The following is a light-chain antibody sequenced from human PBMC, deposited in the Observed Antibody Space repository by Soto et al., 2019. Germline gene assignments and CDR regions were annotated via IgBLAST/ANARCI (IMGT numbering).Light chain of an antibody. CDR3: QQYYRSCT. J-gene: IGKJ2*02. V-gene: IGKV1-5*01. CDR2: DAS. CDR1: QSVTDW. Sequence: DIQLTQSPSTLSASVGDRVTITCRASQSVTDWLARYQQKPGKAPKLLIYDASSLQSEVPSRFSGSGSGTKFSLTISILQPDDFATYYCQQYYRSCTFGQGTKVDIK.